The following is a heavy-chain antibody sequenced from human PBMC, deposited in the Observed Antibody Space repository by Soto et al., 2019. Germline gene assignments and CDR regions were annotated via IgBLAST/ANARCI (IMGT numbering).Heavy chain of an antibody. Sequence: SETLSLTCTVSGGSXSSGGYYWSWIRQHPGKGLEWIGYIYYSGSTYYNPSLKSRVTISVDTSKNQFSLKLSSVTAADTAVYYCALEHYYDSSGYYSRGYWFDPWGQGTLVTVSS. D-gene: IGHD3-22*01. V-gene: IGHV4-31*03. CDR2: IYYSGST. CDR3: ALEHYYDSSGYYSRGYWFDP. CDR1: GGSXSSGGYY. J-gene: IGHJ5*02.